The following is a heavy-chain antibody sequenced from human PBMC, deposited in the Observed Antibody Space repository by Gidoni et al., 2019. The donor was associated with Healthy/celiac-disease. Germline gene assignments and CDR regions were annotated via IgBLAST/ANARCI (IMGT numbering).Heavy chain of an antibody. V-gene: IGHV3-23*01. J-gene: IGHJ4*02. CDR1: GFTFSSYA. CDR2: ISGSGGST. Sequence: EVQLLESGGGLVQPGGSLRLSCATSGFTFSSYAMSWVRQAPGKGLEWVSAISGSGGSTYYADSVKGRFTISRDNSKNTLYLQMNSLRAEDTAVYYCAKDINYYDSSGYYKLHYFDYWGQGTLVTVSS. CDR3: AKDINYYDSSGYYKLHYFDY. D-gene: IGHD3-22*01.